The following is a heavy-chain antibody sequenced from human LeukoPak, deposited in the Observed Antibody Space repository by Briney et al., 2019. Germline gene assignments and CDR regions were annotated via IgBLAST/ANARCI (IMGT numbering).Heavy chain of an antibody. J-gene: IGHJ4*02. CDR2: ISYDGSNK. D-gene: IGHD3-22*01. CDR1: GSTFSSYA. CDR3: ARYDSSVDYFDY. V-gene: IGHV3-30*01. Sequence: PGRSLRLSCAASGSTFSSYAMHWVRQAPGKGLEWVAVISYDGSNKYYADSVKGRFTISRDNSKNTLYLQMNSLRAEDTAVYYCARYDSSVDYFDYWGQGTLVTVSS.